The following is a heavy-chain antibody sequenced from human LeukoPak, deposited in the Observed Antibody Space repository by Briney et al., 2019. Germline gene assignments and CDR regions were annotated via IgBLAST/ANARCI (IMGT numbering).Heavy chain of an antibody. Sequence: GASVKVSCKASGYTFTSYGISWVRQAPGQGLEWMGWISAYNGNTNYAQKLQGRVTMTTDTSTSTAYMELRSLRSDDTAVYYCARDLCCPDTAMLPSDYWGQGTLVTVSS. CDR3: ARDLCCPDTAMLPSDY. J-gene: IGHJ4*02. D-gene: IGHD5-18*01. CDR1: GYTFTSYG. V-gene: IGHV1-18*01. CDR2: ISAYNGNT.